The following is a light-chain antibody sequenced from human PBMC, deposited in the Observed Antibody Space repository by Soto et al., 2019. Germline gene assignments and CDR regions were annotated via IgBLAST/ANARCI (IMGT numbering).Light chain of an antibody. J-gene: IGLJ3*02. CDR1: GSDVGGFPY. V-gene: IGLV2-14*01. CDR2: EVR. Sequence: QSVLTQPASVSGSPGQSITISCTGTGSDVGGFPYVSWYPHSPGKAPKLIIYEVRNRPSGVFDRFSGSKSGNTASLTISGLHAEDEAYYYCSSYTTSSTWVFGGGTKVTVL. CDR3: SSYTTSSTWV.